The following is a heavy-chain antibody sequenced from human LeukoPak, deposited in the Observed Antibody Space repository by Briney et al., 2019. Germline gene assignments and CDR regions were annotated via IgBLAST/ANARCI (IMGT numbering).Heavy chain of an antibody. J-gene: IGHJ4*02. CDR1: GGSISSYY. V-gene: IGHV4-59*12. Sequence: PSETLSLTCTVSGGSISSYYWSWIRQPPGKGLEWIGYIYYSGSTNYNPSLKSRVTISVDKSKNRFSLKLSSVTAADTAVYYCARAHDSSGYYSRPFDYWGQGTLVTVSS. CDR3: ARAHDSSGYYSRPFDY. CDR2: IYYSGST. D-gene: IGHD3-22*01.